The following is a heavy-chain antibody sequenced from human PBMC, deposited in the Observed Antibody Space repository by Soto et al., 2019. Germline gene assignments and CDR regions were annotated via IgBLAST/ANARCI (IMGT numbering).Heavy chain of an antibody. J-gene: IGHJ4*02. Sequence: ASVKVSCKASGFRFASYDINWVRQATGQGLEWLGGMDPNSDNTGLVQKFQGRVTMTRNSSTSTAYMELSSLKSEDTAVYYCASCPQNCITSSPCCLFFDYWGQGTLVTVSS. CDR2: MDPNSDNT. CDR3: ASCPQNCITSSPCCLFFDY. V-gene: IGHV1-8*01. CDR1: GFRFASYD. D-gene: IGHD3-10*01.